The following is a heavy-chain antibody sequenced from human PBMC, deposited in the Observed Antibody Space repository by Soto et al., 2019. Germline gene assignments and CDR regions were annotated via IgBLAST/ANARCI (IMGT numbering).Heavy chain of an antibody. CDR1: GFTFSSYS. CDR2: ISSSSSTI. J-gene: IGHJ5*02. CDR3: ASGHSSSWFA. V-gene: IGHV3-48*01. D-gene: IGHD6-13*01. Sequence: EVQLVESGGGLVQPGGSLRLSCAASGFTFSSYSMNWVRQAPGKGLEWVSYISSSSSTIYYADSVKGRFTISRDNAKNSLYLQMNSLRAEDTAVYYCASGHSSSWFAWGQGTLVTVSS.